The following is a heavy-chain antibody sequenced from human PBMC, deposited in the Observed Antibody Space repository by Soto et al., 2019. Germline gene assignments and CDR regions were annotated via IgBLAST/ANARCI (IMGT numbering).Heavy chain of an antibody. CDR3: ARDREPSVYHGMAV. CDR2: ISGGGTTV. Sequence: QVQLVESGGGLVKPGGSLRLSCAASGFAFSDFYMSWTRQAPGKGLEWISYISGGGTTVFYADSVKGRFTISRDNAQKSLYLQMDSLTSEDTAIHYCARDREPSVYHGMAVWGQGTTVTVSS. J-gene: IGHJ6*02. V-gene: IGHV3-11*01. CDR1: GFAFSDFY.